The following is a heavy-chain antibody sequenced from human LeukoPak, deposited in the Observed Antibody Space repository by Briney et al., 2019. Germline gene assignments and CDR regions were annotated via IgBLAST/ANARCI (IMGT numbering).Heavy chain of an antibody. J-gene: IGHJ4*02. V-gene: IGHV1-8*01. CDR2: MNPNSGNT. CDR1: GYTFTSYD. D-gene: IGHD6-13*01. CDR3: ARASISWYTWDRYYFDY. Sequence: ASVKVSCKASGYTFTSYDINWVRQATGQGLEWMGWMNPNSGNTGYAQKFQGRVTMTRNTSISTAYMELSSLRSEDTAVYYCARASISWYTWDRYYFDYWGQGTLVTVSS.